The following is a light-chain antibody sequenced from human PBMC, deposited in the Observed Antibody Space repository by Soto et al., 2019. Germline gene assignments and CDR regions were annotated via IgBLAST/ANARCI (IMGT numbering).Light chain of an antibody. J-gene: IGKJ2*01. Sequence: EIVLTQSPGTLSLSPGERATLSCRASQSVSSSYLAWYQQKPGQAPRLLINGASSTATGIPVRFSGSGAGTDFTLTISRLEPEDVAVYYCQQYGSSPPMYTFGQGANREI. V-gene: IGKV3-20*01. CDR1: QSVSSSY. CDR2: GAS. CDR3: QQYGSSPPMYT.